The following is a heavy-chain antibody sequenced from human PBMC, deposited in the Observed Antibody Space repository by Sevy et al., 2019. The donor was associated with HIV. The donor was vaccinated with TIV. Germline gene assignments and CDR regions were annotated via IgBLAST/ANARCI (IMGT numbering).Heavy chain of an antibody. CDR1: AFTFSSYA. D-gene: IGHD3-10*01. J-gene: IGHJ5*02. Sequence: GGSLRLSCAASAFTFSSYAMHWVRQAPGKGLEWVAVISYDGSNKYYADSVKGRFTISRDNSKNTLYLQMNSLRAEDTAVYYCAREQRGVQDWFDPWGQGTLVTVSS. CDR2: ISYDGSNK. V-gene: IGHV3-30-3*01. CDR3: AREQRGVQDWFDP.